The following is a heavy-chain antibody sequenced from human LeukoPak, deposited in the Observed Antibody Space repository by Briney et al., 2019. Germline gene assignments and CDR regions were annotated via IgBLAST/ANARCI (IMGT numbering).Heavy chain of an antibody. CDR3: ATRLDTGLFDY. V-gene: IGHV3-30*04. D-gene: IGHD5-18*01. Sequence: GGSLRLSCAASGFTFSSYAMHWVRRAPGKGLEWVAVISYDGSNKYYADSVKGRFTISRDISMNTLYLQMSNLRPEDTAVYYCATRLDTGLFDYWGQGTLVTVSS. CDR2: ISYDGSNK. J-gene: IGHJ4*02. CDR1: GFTFSSYA.